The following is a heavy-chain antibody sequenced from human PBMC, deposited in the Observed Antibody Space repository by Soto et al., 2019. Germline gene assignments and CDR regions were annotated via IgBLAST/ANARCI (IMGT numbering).Heavy chain of an antibody. CDR1: GYTFTSYS. Sequence: GASVKVSCKASGYTFTSYSMHWVRHAPGQRLEWMGWINAGNGNTKYSQKFQGRVTITRDTSASTAYMELSSLRSEDTAVYYCARAKTRITMVRGVDYLDYWGQGTLVTVSS. CDR2: INAGNGNT. V-gene: IGHV1-3*01. CDR3: ARAKTRITMVRGVDYLDY. J-gene: IGHJ4*02. D-gene: IGHD3-10*01.